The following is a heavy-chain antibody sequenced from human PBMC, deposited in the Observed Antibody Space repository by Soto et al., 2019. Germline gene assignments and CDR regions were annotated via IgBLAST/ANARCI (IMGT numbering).Heavy chain of an antibody. D-gene: IGHD2-8*01. V-gene: IGHV3-48*02. CDR2: ISFSSSTI. Sequence: EVQLVESGGGLVQPGGSLRLSCAASGFTFSSYSMNWVRQAPGKGLEWVSYISFSSSTIFYADSVRGRFTISRDNAKNSLYLQMNTLRDEDTAVYYCARDNGMAGSFGPWGQGTLVTVSS. CDR1: GFTFSSYS. J-gene: IGHJ5*02. CDR3: ARDNGMAGSFGP.